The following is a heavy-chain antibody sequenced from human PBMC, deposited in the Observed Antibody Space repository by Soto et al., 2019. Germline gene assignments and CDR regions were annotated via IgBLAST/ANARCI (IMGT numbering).Heavy chain of an antibody. CDR2: IYHSGST. CDR3: ARDRSYYGSGSYYTLYGMDV. V-gene: IGHV4-30-2*01. Sequence: SETLSLTCAVSGGSISSGGYSWSWIRQPPGKGLEWIGYIYHSGSTYYNPSLKSRVTISVDRSKNQFSLKLSSVTAADTAVYYCARDRSYYGSGSYYTLYGMDVWGQGTTVTVSS. D-gene: IGHD3-10*01. CDR1: GGSISSGGYS. J-gene: IGHJ6*02.